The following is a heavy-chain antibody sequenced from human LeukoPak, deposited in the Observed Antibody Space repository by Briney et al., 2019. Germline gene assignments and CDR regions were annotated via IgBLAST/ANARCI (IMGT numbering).Heavy chain of an antibody. CDR3: ARFSTMAARFFDS. CDR1: GGSISSTNW. Sequence: SGTLSLTCGVSGGSISSTNWWTWVRQPPGEGLEWIGEVELSGRTNYNPSLESRVTISVDMSANHISLKLTSVTAADTAVYFCARFSTMAARFFDSWGQGTLVTVSS. CDR2: VELSGRT. J-gene: IGHJ4*02. V-gene: IGHV4-4*02. D-gene: IGHD6-6*01.